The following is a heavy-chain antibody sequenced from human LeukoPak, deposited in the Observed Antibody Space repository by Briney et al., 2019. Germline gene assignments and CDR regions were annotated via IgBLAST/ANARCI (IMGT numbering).Heavy chain of an antibody. CDR2: INPNGGGT. CDR1: GHTFTRYY. J-gene: IGHJ4*02. CDR3: ARAQRGAGTFDY. D-gene: IGHD6-19*01. V-gene: IGHV1-2*02. Sequence: ASVKVSCKASGHTFTRYYMHWVRQAPGHGLEWIGWINPNGGGTNYAQKFQGRVTMTRDTSISTAYMELSRLRSDDTAVYYCARAQRGAGTFDYWGQGTLVTVSS.